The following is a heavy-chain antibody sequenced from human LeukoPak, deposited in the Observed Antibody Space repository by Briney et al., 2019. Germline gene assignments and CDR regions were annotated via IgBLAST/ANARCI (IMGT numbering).Heavy chain of an antibody. D-gene: IGHD5-12*01. CDR1: GFTFSSYA. V-gene: IGHV3-23*01. Sequence: GGSLRLSCAASGFTFSSYAMSWVRQAPGKGLEWVSAISGSGYSTYYADSVKGRFTISRDNSKNTLYLQMNSLRGEDTAVYYCAKEAGYSGYGYPDYWGQGTLVTVSS. CDR3: AKEAGYSGYGYPDY. J-gene: IGHJ4*02. CDR2: ISGSGYST.